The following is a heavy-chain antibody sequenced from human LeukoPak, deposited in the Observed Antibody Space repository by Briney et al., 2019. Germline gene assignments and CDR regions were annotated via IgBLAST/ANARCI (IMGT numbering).Heavy chain of an antibody. CDR3: ARDPEDIVVVPAAIAYYYYYYMDV. D-gene: IGHD2-2*01. CDR2: IKQDGSEK. V-gene: IGHV3-7*01. J-gene: IGHJ6*03. CDR1: GFTFSSYW. Sequence: GGSLRLSCAASGFTFSSYWMSWVRQAPGKGLEWGANIKQDGSEKYYVDSVKGRFTISRDNAKNSLYLQMNSLRAEDTAVYYCARDPEDIVVVPAAIAYYYYYYMDVWGKGTTVTVSS.